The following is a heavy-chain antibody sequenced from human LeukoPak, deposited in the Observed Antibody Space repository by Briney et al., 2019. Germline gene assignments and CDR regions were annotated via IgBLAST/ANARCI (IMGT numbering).Heavy chain of an antibody. CDR2: IWYDGSNK. CDR3: ARQGSSGYYYDAFDI. J-gene: IGHJ3*02. V-gene: IGHV3-33*01. D-gene: IGHD3-22*01. CDR1: GFTFSSYG. Sequence: GSLRLSCAASGFTFSSYGMHWVRQAPGKGLEWVAVIWYDGSNKYYADSVKGRFTISRDNSKNTLYLQMNSLRAEDTAVYYCARQGSSGYYYDAFDIWGQGTMVTVSS.